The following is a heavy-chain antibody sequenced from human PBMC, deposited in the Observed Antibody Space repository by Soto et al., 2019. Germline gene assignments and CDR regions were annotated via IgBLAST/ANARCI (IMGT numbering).Heavy chain of an antibody. CDR1: GGTFSSYA. Sequence: ASVKVSCKASGGTFSSYAISWVRQAPGQGLEWMGGIIPIFGTANYAQKFQGRVTITADESTSTAYMELSSLRSEDTAVYYCARDGVGCSSTSCWDYYYYGMDVWGQGTTVTVSS. CDR2: IIPIFGTA. V-gene: IGHV1-69*13. D-gene: IGHD2-2*01. J-gene: IGHJ6*02. CDR3: ARDGVGCSSTSCWDYYYYGMDV.